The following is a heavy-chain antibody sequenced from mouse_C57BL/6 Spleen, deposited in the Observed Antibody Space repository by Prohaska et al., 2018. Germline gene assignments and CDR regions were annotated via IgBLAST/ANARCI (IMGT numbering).Heavy chain of an antibody. CDR2: IHPNSGST. J-gene: IGHJ2*01. CDR3: ARYLGSKGYYFDY. D-gene: IGHD1-1*01. Sequence: QVQLQQPGAELVKPGASVKLSCKASGYTFTSYWMHWVKQRPGQGLKWIGMIHPNSGSTNYNEKFKSKATLTVDKSSSTAYMQLSSLTSEDSAVYYCARYLGSKGYYFDYWGQGTTLTVSS. V-gene: IGHV1-64*01. CDR1: GYTFTSYW.